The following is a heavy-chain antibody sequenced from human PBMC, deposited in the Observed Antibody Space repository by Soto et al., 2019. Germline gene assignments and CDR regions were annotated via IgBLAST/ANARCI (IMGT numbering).Heavy chain of an antibody. D-gene: IGHD6-19*01. CDR3: AKGKVAGPFFDY. J-gene: IGHJ4*02. V-gene: IGHV3-23*01. Sequence: WVRVAHGQGLEWMGWTSAQNGNTYYADCVKGRFTISRQNSKNTLYLQTNSLRAEDTAVYYCAKGKVAGPFFDYWGQGTLVTVSS. CDR2: TSAQNGNT.